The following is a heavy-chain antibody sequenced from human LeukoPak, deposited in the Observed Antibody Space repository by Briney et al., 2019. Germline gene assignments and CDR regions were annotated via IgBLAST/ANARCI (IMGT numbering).Heavy chain of an antibody. J-gene: IGHJ4*02. D-gene: IGHD3-16*01. CDR1: GVSISSYY. V-gene: IGHV4-59*01. CDR2: IYYSGST. CDR3: ARGFGSPDY. Sequence: SETLSLTCTVSGVSISSYYWSWLRQPPGKGLEWIGHIYYSGSTTYNPSLKSRVTISVDTSKNQFSLNLSSVTAADTAVYYCARGFGSPDYWGQGTPVTVSS.